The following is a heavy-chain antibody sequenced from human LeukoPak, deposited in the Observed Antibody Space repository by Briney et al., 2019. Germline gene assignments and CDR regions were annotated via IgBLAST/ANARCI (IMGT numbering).Heavy chain of an antibody. V-gene: IGHV3-53*01. Sequence: PGGSLRLSCAASGFTVSSNYMSWVRQAPGKGLEWVSVIYSGGSTYYADSVKGRFTISRDHSKNTLYLQMNSLRAEDTAVYYCARARVTVTTFSAYFDYWGQGTLVTVSS. CDR1: GFTVSSNY. J-gene: IGHJ4*02. D-gene: IGHD4-17*01. CDR2: IYSGGST. CDR3: ARARVTVTTFSAYFDY.